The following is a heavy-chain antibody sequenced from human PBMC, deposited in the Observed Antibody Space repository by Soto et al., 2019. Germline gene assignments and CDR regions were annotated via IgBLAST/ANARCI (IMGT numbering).Heavy chain of an antibody. V-gene: IGHV3-30-3*01. CDR2: ISYDGNNK. CDR3: TRRQYLDY. Sequence: GGSLRLSCAASGFTYSTYTMHWVRQAPGKGLEWVAVISYDGNNKFYAASVKGRFTISRDDSKSIAYLQMNSLKTEDTAVYFCTRRQYLDYWGQATLVTVSS. CDR1: GFTYSTYT. J-gene: IGHJ4*02.